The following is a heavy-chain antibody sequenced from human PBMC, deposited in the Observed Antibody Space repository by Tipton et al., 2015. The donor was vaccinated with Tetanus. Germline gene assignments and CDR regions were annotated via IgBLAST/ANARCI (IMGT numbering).Heavy chain of an antibody. D-gene: IGHD3-10*02. V-gene: IGHV4-4*02. J-gene: IGHJ4*02. CDR1: GGSIINNNW. Sequence: TLSLTCSVSGGSIINNNWWTWVRQPPGKGLEWIGEIYHSGRTNYNPSLETRVTISVDESKNQFSRNLMSVTAADTAVYYCARGSTMFFWGQGTLVTVSS. CDR3: ARGSTMFF. CDR2: IYHSGRT.